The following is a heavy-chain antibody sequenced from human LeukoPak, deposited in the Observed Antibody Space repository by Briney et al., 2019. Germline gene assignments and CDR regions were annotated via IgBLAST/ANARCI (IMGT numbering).Heavy chain of an antibody. Sequence: PSETLSLTCTVSGGSIRNYYWSWIRQPPGKGLEWIGHIYYSGSTNYNPSLKSRITISVDTSKNQFSLKLSSVTAADTALYYCVSIAAAGTYFQNWGQGTLVTVSS. D-gene: IGHD6-13*01. V-gene: IGHV4-59*08. J-gene: IGHJ1*01. CDR3: VSIAAAGTYFQN. CDR1: GGSIRNYY. CDR2: IYYSGST.